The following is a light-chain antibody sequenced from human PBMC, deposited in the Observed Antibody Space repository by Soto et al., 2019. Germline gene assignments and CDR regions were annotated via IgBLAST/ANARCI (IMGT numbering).Light chain of an antibody. CDR1: QGINNY. CDR3: QHLINYPIT. V-gene: IGKV1-9*01. CDR2: AAS. Sequence: DIQLTQSPSFLSASVGDRVTITCRASQGINNYLAWYKQKPGKAPKLLIYAASTLQSGVPSRFSGSGSGTEFTLTISRLQPEEVATDEGQHLINYPITFGQGTRLEIK. J-gene: IGKJ5*01.